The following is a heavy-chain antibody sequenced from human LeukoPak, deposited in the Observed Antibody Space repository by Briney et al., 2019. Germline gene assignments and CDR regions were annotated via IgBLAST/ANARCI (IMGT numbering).Heavy chain of an antibody. CDR2: ISGSGGST. CDR3: ARVLSVSYCDS. J-gene: IGHJ4*02. V-gene: IGHV3-23*01. CDR1: GFTFSSYA. Sequence: GGSLRLSCAASGFTFSSYAMSWVRQAPGKGLEWVSAISGSGGSTYYADSVKGRFTISRDNSKHTLYLQMNSLRGEDTAVYYCARVLSVSYCDSWGQGTLVTVSS. D-gene: IGHD2/OR15-2a*01.